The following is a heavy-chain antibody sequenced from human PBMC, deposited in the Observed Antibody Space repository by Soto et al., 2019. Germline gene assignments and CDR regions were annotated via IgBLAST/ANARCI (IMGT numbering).Heavy chain of an antibody. Sequence: QVQLVESGGGVVQPGRSLRLSCAAAGFTFSSYAMHWVRQAPGKGLEWVAVISYDGSNKYSADSGKGRFTISRDNSKNTLYLQMNRLRADDTALYYWARDFDYWGQGTLDTVSS. V-gene: IGHV3-30-3*01. CDR3: ARDFDY. CDR1: GFTFSSYA. J-gene: IGHJ4*02. CDR2: ISYDGSNK.